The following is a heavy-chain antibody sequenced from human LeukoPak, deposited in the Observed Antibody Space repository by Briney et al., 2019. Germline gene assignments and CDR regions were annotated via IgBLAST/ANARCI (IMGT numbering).Heavy chain of an antibody. V-gene: IGHV4-39*07. CDR1: GGSISSSSYY. CDR3: AREPGTSSGSGWSLGDDY. J-gene: IGHJ4*02. Sequence: PSETLSLTCTVSGGSISSSSYYWGWIRQPPGKGLEWIGSIYYSGSTYYNPSLKSRVTISVDTSKNQFSLKLSSVTAADTAVYYCAREPGTSSGSGWSLGDDYWGQGTLVTVSS. D-gene: IGHD6-19*01. CDR2: IYYSGST.